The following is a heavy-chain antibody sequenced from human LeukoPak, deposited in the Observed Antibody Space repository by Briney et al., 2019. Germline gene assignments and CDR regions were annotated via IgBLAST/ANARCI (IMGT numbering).Heavy chain of an antibody. CDR2: IYTSGST. D-gene: IGHD3-9*01. J-gene: IGHJ3*02. V-gene: IGHV4-4*07. CDR3: ASFSYDILTGSRNDAFDI. Sequence: SETLSLTCTVSGGSISSYYWSWIRQPAGKGLEWIGRIYTSGSTNYNPSLKSRVTMSVDTSKNQFSLKLSSVTAADTAVYYCASFSYDILTGSRNDAFDIWGQGTMVTVSS. CDR1: GGSISSYY.